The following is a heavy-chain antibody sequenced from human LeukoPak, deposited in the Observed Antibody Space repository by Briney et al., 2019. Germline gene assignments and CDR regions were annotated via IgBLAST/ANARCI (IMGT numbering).Heavy chain of an antibody. D-gene: IGHD6-19*01. CDR2: LTGGGDFT. CDR3: AKGRNAVAGTAYFDY. J-gene: IGHJ4*02. V-gene: IGHV3-23*01. Sequence: GGSLRLSCGASGFTFSNYAMYWVRQAPGKGLEWVSGLTGGGDFTYYADSVKGRFTISRDNSKNTLYLQMNSLRAEDTAVYYCAKGRNAVAGTAYFDYWGQGTLVTVSS. CDR1: GFTFSNYA.